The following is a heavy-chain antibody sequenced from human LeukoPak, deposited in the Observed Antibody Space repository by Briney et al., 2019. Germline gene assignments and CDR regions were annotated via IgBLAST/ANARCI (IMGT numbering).Heavy chain of an antibody. CDR3: AGQDVVVVATTTRAFDI. D-gene: IGHD2-15*01. J-gene: IGHJ3*02. CDR2: IYPGDSDT. Sequence: GESLQISSKGSGYTFTSYWITWVRPMPGKGMEWMGIIYPGDSDTKYSPSFQGQVTISADKSISTAYLQWSSLKASDTAMYYCAGQDVVVVATTTRAFDIWSQGTMVTVSS. CDR1: GYTFTSYW. V-gene: IGHV5-51*01.